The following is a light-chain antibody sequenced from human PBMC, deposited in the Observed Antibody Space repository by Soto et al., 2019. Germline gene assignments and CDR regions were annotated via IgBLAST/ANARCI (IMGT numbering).Light chain of an antibody. CDR3: QQHINWPLT. J-gene: IGKJ4*01. CDR1: QNVSSSY. Sequence: EIVLTPSPGTLSLSPVERATLSCRASQNVSSSYLAWYQQKPGQAPRLLIYGASNRATGIPARFSGSGSGADFTLTISSLEPEDFALYYCQQHINWPLTFGGGTKVDIK. V-gene: IGKV3D-20*02. CDR2: GAS.